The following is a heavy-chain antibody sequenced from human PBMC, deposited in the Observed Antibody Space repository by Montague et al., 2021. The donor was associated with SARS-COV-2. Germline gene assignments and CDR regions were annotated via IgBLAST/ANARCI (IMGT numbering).Heavy chain of an antibody. Sequence: SLRLSCAVSGFNFESYAMHWVRRAPGKGLEWVAGFSLDTDRIDYADSVKGRFIVSRDKAQDTLYLQMSSLRPEDSAVYYCGKDLTPGGMDVWGQGTTVIVSS. CDR1: GFNFESYA. D-gene: IGHD3-10*01. CDR2: FSLDTDRI. CDR3: GKDLTPGGMDV. V-gene: IGHV3-9*01. J-gene: IGHJ6*02.